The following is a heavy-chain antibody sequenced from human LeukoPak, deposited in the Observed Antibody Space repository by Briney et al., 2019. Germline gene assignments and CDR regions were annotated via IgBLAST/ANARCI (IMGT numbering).Heavy chain of an antibody. V-gene: IGHV4-39*01. D-gene: IGHD3-9*01. J-gene: IGHJ4*02. CDR1: GGSISSSSYY. CDR3: ARSGYYDILSGYLYFFDY. CDR2: IYSSGST. Sequence: SETLSLTCTVSGGSISSSSYYWGWIRQPPGKGLEWIGSIYSSGSTYYNPSLKSRVTVSIDTSRNQFSLKLTSVAAAETAVYYCARSGYYDILSGYLYFFDYWGQGTLVTVSS.